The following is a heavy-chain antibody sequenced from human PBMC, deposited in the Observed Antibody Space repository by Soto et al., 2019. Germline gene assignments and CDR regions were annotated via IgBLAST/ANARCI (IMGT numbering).Heavy chain of an antibody. Sequence: SETLSLTCTVSGGSISSGDYYWGWIRQPPGKGLEWIGSIYYSGSTYYNPSLKSRVTISVDTSKNQFSLKLSSVTAADTAVYYCARGCPTVVTVDYWGQGTLVTISS. J-gene: IGHJ4*02. CDR1: GGSISSGDYY. CDR3: ARGCPTVVTVDY. V-gene: IGHV4-39*01. CDR2: IYYSGST. D-gene: IGHD4-17*01.